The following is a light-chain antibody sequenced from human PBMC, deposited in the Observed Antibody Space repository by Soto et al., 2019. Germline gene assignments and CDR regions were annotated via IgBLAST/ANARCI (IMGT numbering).Light chain of an antibody. Sequence: DILMTQSPSSLSASVGDRVTITCRASQTINTYLNWYQQKPGKAPELLIYAASTLQSGVPSRFGGSGSGTDFTLTISSLQPEDFATYYCQQSHSTPRTFGQGTKVEMK. J-gene: IGKJ1*01. CDR2: AAS. CDR3: QQSHSTPRT. CDR1: QTINTY. V-gene: IGKV1-39*01.